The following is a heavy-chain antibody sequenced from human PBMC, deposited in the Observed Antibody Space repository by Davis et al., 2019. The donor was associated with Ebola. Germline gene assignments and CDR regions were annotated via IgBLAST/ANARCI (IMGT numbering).Heavy chain of an antibody. Sequence: MPSDTLSLTFAAYGGSFSGYYWSWIRQPPGKGLEWIGEINHSGRTNYNQSHKSRVTISVDTSKNQFSLKLSSVTAADTAVYYCARGSYWTPTVTTYYYYYGMDVWGQGTTVTVSS. J-gene: IGHJ6*02. D-gene: IGHD4-11*01. CDR1: GGSFSGYY. V-gene: IGHV4-34*01. CDR2: INHSGRT. CDR3: ARGSYWTPTVTTYYYYYGMDV.